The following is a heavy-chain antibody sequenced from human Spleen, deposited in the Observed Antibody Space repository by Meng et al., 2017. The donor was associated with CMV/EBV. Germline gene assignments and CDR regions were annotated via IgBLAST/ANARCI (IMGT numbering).Heavy chain of an antibody. Sequence: GESLKISCAASGFTFGSYAMHWVRQAPGKGLEWVAVISYDGSNKYYADSVKGRFTISRDNSKNTLYLQMNSLRAEDTAVYYCARDRVVVPAAIGDWFDPWGQGTLVTVSS. V-gene: IGHV3-30-3*01. J-gene: IGHJ5*02. CDR2: ISYDGSNK. CDR3: ARDRVVVPAAIGDWFDP. D-gene: IGHD2-2*02. CDR1: GFTFGSYA.